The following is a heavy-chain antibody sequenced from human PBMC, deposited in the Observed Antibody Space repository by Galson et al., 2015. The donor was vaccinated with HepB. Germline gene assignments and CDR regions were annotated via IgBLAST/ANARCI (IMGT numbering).Heavy chain of an antibody. CDR2: INPSGGTT. J-gene: IGHJ6*02. CDR1: GYTFTNYY. V-gene: IGHV1-46*01. CDR3: AAGGLDDYYGIDV. Sequence: SVKVSCKASGYTFTNYYMHWVRQAPGQGLEWMGMINPSGGTTSHTQNFQGRVTMARDTSTSTVYMDLSSLRFDDTAVYYCAAGGLDDYYGIDVWGPGTTVTVSS. D-gene: IGHD5-12*01.